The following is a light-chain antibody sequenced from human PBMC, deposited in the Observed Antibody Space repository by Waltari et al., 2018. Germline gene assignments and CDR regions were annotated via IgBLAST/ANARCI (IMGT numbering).Light chain of an antibody. CDR3: QQYSSFPYT. Sequence: DVQMTHSPSSLSASVGDTVTITCRASQRIGRWLAWYRQKPGKAPNILIYKASDLQGGVPSRFSGSGSETEFSLTISGLQPDDFATYYCQQYSSFPYTFGQGTTLDIK. J-gene: IGKJ2*01. CDR1: QRIGRW. CDR2: KAS. V-gene: IGKV1-5*03.